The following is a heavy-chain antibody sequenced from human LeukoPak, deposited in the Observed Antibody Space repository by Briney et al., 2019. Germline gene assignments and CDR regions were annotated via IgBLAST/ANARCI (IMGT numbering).Heavy chain of an antibody. CDR2: IYYSGST. CDR1: GGSISSYY. V-gene: IGHV4-59*08. CDR3: ARHYSANSFDY. D-gene: IGHD2-15*01. J-gene: IGHJ4*02. Sequence: SETLSLTCTVSGGSISSYYWSWIRQPPGKGLEWIAYIYYSGSTSYNPSLKSRVTISVDTSKNQFSLKLSSVTAADTAVYYCARHYSANSFDYWGQGTLVTVSS.